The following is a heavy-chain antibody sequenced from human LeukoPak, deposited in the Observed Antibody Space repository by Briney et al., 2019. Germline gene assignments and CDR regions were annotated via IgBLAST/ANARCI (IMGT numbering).Heavy chain of an antibody. J-gene: IGHJ5*02. D-gene: IGHD6-13*01. Sequence: ASVKVSCTVSGYTLTELSMHWVRQAPGKGLEWMGGFDPEDGETIYAQKFQGRVTMTEDTSTDTAYMELSSLRSEDTAVYYCATDLIAAAVQGFDPWGQGTLVTVSS. V-gene: IGHV1-24*01. CDR1: GYTLTELS. CDR2: FDPEDGET. CDR3: ATDLIAAAVQGFDP.